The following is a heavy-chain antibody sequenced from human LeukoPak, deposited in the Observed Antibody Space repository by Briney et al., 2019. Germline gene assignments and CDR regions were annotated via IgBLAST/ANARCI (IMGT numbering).Heavy chain of an antibody. CDR2: IYHSGST. V-gene: IGHV4-30-2*01. Sequence: SETLSLTCTVSGGSISSGGYSWSWIRQPPGKGLEWIGYIYHSGSTYYNPSLKSRVTISVDRSKNQFSLKLSSVTAADTAVYYCASSTMIVVAFDYWGQGTLVTVSS. CDR1: GGSISSGGYS. J-gene: IGHJ4*02. D-gene: IGHD3-22*01. CDR3: ASSTMIVVAFDY.